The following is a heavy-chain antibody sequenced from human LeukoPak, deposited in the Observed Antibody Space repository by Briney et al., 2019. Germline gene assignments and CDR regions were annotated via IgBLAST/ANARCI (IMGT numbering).Heavy chain of an antibody. J-gene: IGHJ4*02. D-gene: IGHD2-2*01. CDR1: GYTFTSYG. V-gene: IGHV1-18*04. CDR2: ISAYNGNT. Sequence: ASVKVSCKASGYTFTSYGISWVRQAPGQGLEWMGWISAYNGNTNYAQKLQGRVTMTTDTSTSTAYMELRSLRSDDTAVHYCARSRIVVVPAAPYYFDYWGQGTLVTVSS. CDR3: ARSRIVVVPAAPYYFDY.